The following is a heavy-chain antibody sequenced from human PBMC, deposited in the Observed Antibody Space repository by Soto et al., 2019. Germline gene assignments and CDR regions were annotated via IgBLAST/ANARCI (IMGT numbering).Heavy chain of an antibody. J-gene: IGHJ4*02. CDR2: INSGSTSV. V-gene: IGHV3-48*01. CDR3: ASSASPDAY. Sequence: EVQLVESGGGLVQPGGSLRLSCVASGFIFNSYSMNWVRQAPGKGLEWISYINSGSTSVFYADSVKGRFPISRDNAKNSLYLQMNSLRAEDTAVYYCASSASPDAYWGQGTLVTVSS. CDR1: GFIFNSYS. D-gene: IGHD1-26*01.